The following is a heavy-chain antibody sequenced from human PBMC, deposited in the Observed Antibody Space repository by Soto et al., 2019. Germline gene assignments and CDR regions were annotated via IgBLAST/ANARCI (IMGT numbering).Heavy chain of an antibody. CDR3: ARDQGSHPGD. V-gene: IGHV4-4*02. CDR1: GVSISSDNW. J-gene: IGHJ4*02. CDR2: IHHSGST. D-gene: IGHD6-13*01. Sequence: QVQLQESGPGLVRPSGTVSLTCAVSGVSISSDNWWSWVRQPPGKGLEWIGEIHHSGSTNYNPSLKSRVTMSVFPSKDLFSLTLNSVTAADTAFYYCARDQGSHPGDWGQGTLVSVSS.